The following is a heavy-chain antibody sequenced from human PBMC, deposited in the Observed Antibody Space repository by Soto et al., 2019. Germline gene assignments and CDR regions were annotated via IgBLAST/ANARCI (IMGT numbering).Heavy chain of an antibody. Sequence: QMQLVQSGPEVKKPGTSVKVSCKASGLTFTSSAIQWVRQARGQRLEWIGWVVVGSGNTNYAPQFQERVTITRDMATRTSYMGLNSLRSEDTALYYCAADSGDDSTGYGADYWGQGTLVTVSS. V-gene: IGHV1-58*02. CDR1: GLTFTSSA. J-gene: IGHJ4*02. D-gene: IGHD3-22*01. CDR3: AADSGDDSTGYGADY. CDR2: VVVGSGNT.